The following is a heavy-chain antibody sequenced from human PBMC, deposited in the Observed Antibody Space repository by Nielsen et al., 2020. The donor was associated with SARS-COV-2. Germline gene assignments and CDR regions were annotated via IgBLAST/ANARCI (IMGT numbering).Heavy chain of an antibody. V-gene: IGHV3-13*04. CDR1: GFTFSSYD. Sequence: GGSLRLSCAASGFTFSSYDMHWARQATGKGLEWVSAIGTAGDTYYPGSVKGRFTISRENAKNSLYLQMNSLRAGDTAVYYCARDRDGSGLFDYWGQGTLVTVSS. CDR2: IGTAGDT. J-gene: IGHJ4*02. D-gene: IGHD3-10*01. CDR3: ARDRDGSGLFDY.